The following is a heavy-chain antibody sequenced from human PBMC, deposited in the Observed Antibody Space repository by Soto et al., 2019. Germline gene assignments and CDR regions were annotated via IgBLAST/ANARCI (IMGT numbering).Heavy chain of an antibody. V-gene: IGHV4-34*01. CDR1: GGSFSGYY. CDR2: INHSGST. D-gene: IGHD2-15*01. Sequence: PSETLSLTCAVYGGSFSGYYWSWIRQPPGKGLEWIGEINHSGSTNYNPSLKSRVTISVDTSKNQFSLKLSSVTAADTAVYYCARVVVAATRFRYYYYGMDVWGQGTMVTVSS. J-gene: IGHJ6*02. CDR3: ARVVVAATRFRYYYYGMDV.